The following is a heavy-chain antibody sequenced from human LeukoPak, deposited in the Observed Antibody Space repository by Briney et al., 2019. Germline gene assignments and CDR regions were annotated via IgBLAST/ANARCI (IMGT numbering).Heavy chain of an antibody. Sequence: GASVKVSCKASGYTFTRYYMHWVRQAPGQGLEWMGRINPNSGGSNYAQKFQGRVTMTRDTSISTVYMELNRLRSDDTAIYYCARDQSDYGDYNYWGQGTLVTVSS. J-gene: IGHJ4*02. CDR2: INPNSGGS. CDR3: ARDQSDYGDYNY. V-gene: IGHV1-2*06. D-gene: IGHD4-17*01. CDR1: GYTFTRYY.